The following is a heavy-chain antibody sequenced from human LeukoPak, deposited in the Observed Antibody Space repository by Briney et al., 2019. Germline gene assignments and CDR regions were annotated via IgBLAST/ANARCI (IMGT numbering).Heavy chain of an antibody. CDR1: GGSISSGSYY. CDR3: ARGLSCSSTSCYGYYYYYYMDV. D-gene: IGHD2-2*01. Sequence: SETLSLTCTVSGGSISSGSYYWSWIRQPAGKGLEWIGRIYTSGSTNYNPYLKSRVTISVDTSKNQFSLKLSPVTAADTAVYYCARGLSCSSTSCYGYYYYYYMDVWGKGTTVTVSS. CDR2: IYTSGST. V-gene: IGHV4-61*02. J-gene: IGHJ6*03.